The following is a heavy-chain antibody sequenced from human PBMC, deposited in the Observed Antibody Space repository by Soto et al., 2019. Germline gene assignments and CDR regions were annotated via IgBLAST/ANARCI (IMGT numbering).Heavy chain of an antibody. CDR1: GGTFSSYA. CDR3: AGDLGSSSYGPGVPYYYYGRDV. J-gene: IGHJ6*02. CDR2: INPSGGST. V-gene: IGHV1-46*01. Sequence: ASVKVSCKASGGTFSSYAISWVRQAPGQGLEWMGIINPSGGSTSYAKKFQGRGTMTRDTATSTVYMELSSLRSEDTAVYYCAGDLGSSSYGPGVPYYYYGRDVWGQGTTVTVSS. D-gene: IGHD5-18*01.